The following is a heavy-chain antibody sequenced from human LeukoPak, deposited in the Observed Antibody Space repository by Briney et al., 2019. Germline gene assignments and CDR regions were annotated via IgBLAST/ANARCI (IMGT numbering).Heavy chain of an antibody. CDR2: ISSSSSCI. CDR3: ARDPPQSESGLSISDI. D-gene: IGHD5/OR15-5a*01. V-gene: IGHV3-21*01. J-gene: IGHJ3*02. CDR1: GFTFSSYS. Sequence: GGSLRLSCAASGFTFSSYSMNWVRQAPGKGLEWVSSISSSSSCIYYADSVKGRFTISRDNAKNSLYLQMNSLRAEDTAVYYCARDPPQSESGLSISDIRGQGTMVTVSS.